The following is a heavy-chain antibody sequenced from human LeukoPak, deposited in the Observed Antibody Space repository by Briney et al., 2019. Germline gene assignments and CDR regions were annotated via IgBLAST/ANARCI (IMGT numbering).Heavy chain of an antibody. CDR2: IYYSGST. CDR1: GGSISSSSYY. CDR3: ARESIVVVPAAMYYYYYMDV. Sequence: SETLSLTCTVSGGSISSSSYYWGWIRQPPGKGLEWIGSIYYSGSTYYNPSLKSRVTISVDTSKNQFSLKLSSVTAADTAVYYCARESIVVVPAAMYYYYYMDVWGKGTTVTVSS. V-gene: IGHV4-39*07. J-gene: IGHJ6*03. D-gene: IGHD2-2*01.